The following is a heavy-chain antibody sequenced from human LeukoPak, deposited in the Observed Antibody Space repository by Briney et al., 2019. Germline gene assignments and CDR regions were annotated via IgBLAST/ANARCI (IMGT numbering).Heavy chain of an antibody. CDR1: GYTFTSYG. D-gene: IGHD2-15*01. Sequence: ASVKVSCKASGYTFTSYGISWVRQAPGQGLEWMGWISAYNGNTNYAQKLQGRVTMTTDTSTSTAYMELRSLRSDDTAVYYCARETEYCSGGSCYGLDYWGQGTLVTVSS. J-gene: IGHJ4*02. V-gene: IGHV1-18*01. CDR2: ISAYNGNT. CDR3: ARETEYCSGGSCYGLDY.